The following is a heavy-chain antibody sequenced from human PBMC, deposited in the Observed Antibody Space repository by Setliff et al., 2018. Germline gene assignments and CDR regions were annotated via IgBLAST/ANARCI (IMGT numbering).Heavy chain of an antibody. J-gene: IGHJ6*03. CDR2: ISSSGSDI. Sequence: NPGGSLRLSCAASGFTFSSYSMNWVRQAPGKGPEWVSSISSSGSDIYYADSVRGRFTISRDNANHSLYLQMNSLRAEDTAVYYCARLALTGYDSSGYYYALDYYYYMDVWGKGTTVTVSS. CDR1: GFTFSSYS. D-gene: IGHD3-22*01. CDR3: ARLALTGYDSSGYYYALDYYYYMDV. V-gene: IGHV3-21*01.